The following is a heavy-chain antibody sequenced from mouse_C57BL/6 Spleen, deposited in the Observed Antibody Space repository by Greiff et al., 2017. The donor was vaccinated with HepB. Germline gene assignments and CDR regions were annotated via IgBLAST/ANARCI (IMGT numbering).Heavy chain of an antibody. CDR1: GYAFSSSW. D-gene: IGHD4-1*01. J-gene: IGHJ3*01. V-gene: IGHV1-82*01. Sequence: VQRVESGPELVKPGASVKISCKASGYAFSSSWMNWVKQRPGKGLEWIGRIYPGDGDTNYNGKFKGKATLTADKSSSTDYMQLSSLTSEDSAVYFCARGTGRWFAYWGQGTLVTVSA. CDR2: IYPGDGDT. CDR3: ARGTGRWFAY.